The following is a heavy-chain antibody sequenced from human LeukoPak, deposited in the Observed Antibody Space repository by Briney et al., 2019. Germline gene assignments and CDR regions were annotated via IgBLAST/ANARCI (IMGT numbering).Heavy chain of an antibody. CDR2: IYYSGST. CDR3: ARGGALRWVDY. CDR1: GGSISSSSYY. J-gene: IGHJ4*02. Sequence: PSETLSLTCTVSGGSISSSSYYWGWIRQPPGKGLEWIGSIYYSGSTYYNPSLKSRVTISVDTSKNQFSLKLSSVTAADTAVYYCARGGALRWVDYWGQGTLVTVSS. V-gene: IGHV4-39*01. D-gene: IGHD4-23*01.